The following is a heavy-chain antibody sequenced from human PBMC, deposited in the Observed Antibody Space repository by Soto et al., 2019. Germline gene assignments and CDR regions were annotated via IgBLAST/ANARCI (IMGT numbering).Heavy chain of an antibody. CDR3: ARGYSGYFNWFDP. J-gene: IGHJ5*02. CDR2: TYYSGST. CDR1: GGYISSYY. D-gene: IGHD5-12*01. Sequence: SETLSLTCTVSGGYISSYYWSWIRQHPGKGLEWIGYTYYSGSTNYNPSLKSRVTISVDTSKNQFSLKLSSVTAADTAVYYCARGYSGYFNWFDPWGQGTLVTVSS. V-gene: IGHV4-59*01.